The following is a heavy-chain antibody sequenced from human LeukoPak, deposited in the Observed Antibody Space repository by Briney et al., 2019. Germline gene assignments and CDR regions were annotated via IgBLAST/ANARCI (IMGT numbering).Heavy chain of an antibody. CDR3: ARLGKGLTMVRGVRGTSDY. CDR2: IDPSDSYT. J-gene: IGHJ4*02. V-gene: IGHV5-10-1*01. Sequence: GESLKISCKGSGYSFTSYWISWVRQMPGKGLEWMGRIDPSDSYTNYSPSFQGHVTISADKSISTAYLQWSSLKASDTPMYYCARLGKGLTMVRGVRGTSDYWGQGTLVTVSS. D-gene: IGHD3-10*01. CDR1: GYSFTSYW.